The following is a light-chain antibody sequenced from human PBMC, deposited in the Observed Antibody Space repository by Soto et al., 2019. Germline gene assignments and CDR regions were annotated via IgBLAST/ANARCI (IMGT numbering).Light chain of an antibody. CDR1: QGISNY. V-gene: IGKV1-27*01. CDR2: AAS. Sequence: DIQMTQSPSSLSASVGDRVTITCRASQGISNYLAWYQQKPGKVPKLLIYAASTLQSGVPSRFSGGGSGTDFILTISSLKPEDSAVYYCQKYGAAPSTFGEGTKVEIK. J-gene: IGKJ4*01. CDR3: QKYGAAPST.